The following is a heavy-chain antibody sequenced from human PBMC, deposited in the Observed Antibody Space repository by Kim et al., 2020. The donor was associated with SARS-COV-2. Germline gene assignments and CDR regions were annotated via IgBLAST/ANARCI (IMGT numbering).Heavy chain of an antibody. V-gene: IGHV4-59*13. CDR3: AREDGGGDNAFDI. D-gene: IGHD2-21*01. J-gene: IGHJ3*02. Sequence: SETLSLTCTVSGGSISSYYWSWIRQPPGKGLEWIGYIYYSGSTNYNPSLKSRVTISVDTSKNQFSLKLSSVTAADTAVYYCAREDGGGDNAFDIWGQGTMVTVSS. CDR1: GGSISSYY. CDR2: IYYSGST.